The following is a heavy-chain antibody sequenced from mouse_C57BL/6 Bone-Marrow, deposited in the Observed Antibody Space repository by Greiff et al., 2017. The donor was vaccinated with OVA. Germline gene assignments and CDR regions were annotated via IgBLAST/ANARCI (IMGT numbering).Heavy chain of an antibody. V-gene: IGHV1-74*01. D-gene: IGHD2-1*01. Sequence: QVQLQQPGAELVKPGASVKVSCKASGYTFTSYWMHWVKQRPGQGLEWIGRIHPSDSDTNYNQKFKGKATLTVDKSSSTAYMQLSSLTSEYSAVYYCALAPYGNYAMDYWGQGTSVTVSS. CDR3: ALAPYGNYAMDY. CDR1: GYTFTSYW. J-gene: IGHJ4*01. CDR2: IHPSDSDT.